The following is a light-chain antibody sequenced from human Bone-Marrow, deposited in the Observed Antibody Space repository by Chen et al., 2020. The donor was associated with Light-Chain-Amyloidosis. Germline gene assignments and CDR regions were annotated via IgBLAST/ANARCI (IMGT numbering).Light chain of an antibody. Sequence: QSALTQPPSAAGSPGPSVTLSCTGTNSDVGRYDYFSWYQQHPGQAPNFLIYVVIKRSSGLPDRFSRAKSCNRASLTVSVLQAEDEADYYCCSYAGDSWMVGGETKLTVI. J-gene: IGLJ3*02. V-gene: IGLV2-8*01. CDR3: CSYAGDSWM. CDR1: NSDVGRYDY. CDR2: VVI.